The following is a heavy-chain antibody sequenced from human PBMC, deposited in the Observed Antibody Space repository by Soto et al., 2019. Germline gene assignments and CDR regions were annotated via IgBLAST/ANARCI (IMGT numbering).Heavy chain of an antibody. D-gene: IGHD6-13*01. CDR2: IYYSGST. Sequence: PSETLSLPCTVSGGSISSGDYYWSWIRQPPGKGLEWIGYIYYSGSTYYNPSLKSRVTISVDTSKNQFSLKLSSVTAAATAVYYCARDNEQQLVRGVEYYFDYWGQGTLVTV. J-gene: IGHJ4*02. V-gene: IGHV4-30-4*01. CDR1: GGSISSGDYY. CDR3: ARDNEQQLVRGVEYYFDY.